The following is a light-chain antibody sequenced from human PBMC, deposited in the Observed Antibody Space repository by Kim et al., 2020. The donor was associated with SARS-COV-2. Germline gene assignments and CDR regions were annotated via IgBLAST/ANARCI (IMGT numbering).Light chain of an antibody. Sequence: TVTITCTRSSGSIASNYVRCCQQRPGSAPTTVLYEDNQRPSGVPDRFSGSIDSSSNSASLTISGLKTEDEADYYCQSYDSSNWVFGGGTQLTVL. V-gene: IGLV6-57*03. CDR3: QSYDSSNWV. CDR2: EDN. J-gene: IGLJ3*02. CDR1: SGSIASNY.